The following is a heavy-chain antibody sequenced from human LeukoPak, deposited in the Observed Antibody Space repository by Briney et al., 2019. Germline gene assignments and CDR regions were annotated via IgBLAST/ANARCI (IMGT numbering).Heavy chain of an antibody. J-gene: IGHJ4*02. Sequence: ASVKVSCKVSGYTLTELSMHWVRQTPGKGLEWMGGFDPEDGETIYAQKFQGRVTMTEDTSTDTAYMELSSLRSEDTAVYYCATVGGWESSPLDYWGQGTLVTVSS. D-gene: IGHD1-26*01. CDR3: ATVGGWESSPLDY. CDR1: GYTLTELS. CDR2: FDPEDGET. V-gene: IGHV1-24*01.